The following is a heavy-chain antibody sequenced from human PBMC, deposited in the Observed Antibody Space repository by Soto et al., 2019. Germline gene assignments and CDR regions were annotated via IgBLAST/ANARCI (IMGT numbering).Heavy chain of an antibody. CDR1: GGSISSYY. Sequence: SETLSLTCTVSGGSISSYYWSWIRQPAGKGLEWIGRIYTSGSTNYNPSLKSRVTMSVDTSKNQFSLKLSSVTAADTAVYYCARDRGGYGFWIGYYYYYGMDVWGRGTTVTVSS. J-gene: IGHJ6*02. CDR3: ARDRGGYGFWIGYYYYYGMDV. CDR2: IYTSGST. D-gene: IGHD3-3*01. V-gene: IGHV4-4*07.